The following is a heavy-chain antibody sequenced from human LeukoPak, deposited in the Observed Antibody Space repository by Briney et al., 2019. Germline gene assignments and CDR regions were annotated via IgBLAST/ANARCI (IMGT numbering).Heavy chain of an antibody. CDR2: ISSSSSYI. Sequence: GGSLRLSCAASGFTFSSYSMNCVRQAPGKGLEWVSSISSSSSYIYYADSVKGQFTISRDNAKNSLYLQMNRLRPEDTAMYYCARDGWFGDYNWFDPWDQGTLVTVSS. D-gene: IGHD3-10*01. J-gene: IGHJ5*02. CDR1: GFTFSSYS. V-gene: IGHV3-21*01. CDR3: ARDGWFGDYNWFDP.